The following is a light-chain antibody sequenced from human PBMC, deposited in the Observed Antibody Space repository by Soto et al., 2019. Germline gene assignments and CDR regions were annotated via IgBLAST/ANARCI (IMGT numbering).Light chain of an antibody. Sequence: EIVLTQSPGTLSLSPGERVTLSCRASQSLSSGYLAWYQQKFGQAPRLLIYDATRRGTGIPERFSGSGSGTDFTLTINRLEPEDFAVYYCQQYGSSPTFGLGTKVDI. CDR2: DAT. CDR3: QQYGSSPT. CDR1: QSLSSGY. J-gene: IGKJ1*01. V-gene: IGKV3-20*01.